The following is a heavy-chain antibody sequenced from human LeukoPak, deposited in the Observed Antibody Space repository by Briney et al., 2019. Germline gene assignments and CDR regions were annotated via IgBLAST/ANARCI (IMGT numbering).Heavy chain of an antibody. CDR3: AREGAAAAGTGGGYFDY. CDR1: GGTFISYA. V-gene: IGHV1-69*13. J-gene: IGHJ4*02. CDR2: IIPIFGTA. D-gene: IGHD6-13*01. Sequence: SVKVSCKASGGTFISYAISWVRQAPGQGLEWMGGIIPIFGTANYAQKFQGRVTITADESTSTAYMELSSLRSEDTAVYYCAREGAAAAGTGGGYFDYWGQGTLVTVSS.